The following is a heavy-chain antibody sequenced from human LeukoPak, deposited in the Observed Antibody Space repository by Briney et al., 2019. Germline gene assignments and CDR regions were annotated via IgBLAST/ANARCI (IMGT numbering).Heavy chain of an antibody. CDR2: IYYSGST. CDR3: ARDRLGNWFDP. CDR1: GGSISSYY. J-gene: IGHJ5*02. D-gene: IGHD6-19*01. Sequence: SETLSLTCTVSGGSISSYYWSWIRQPPGKGLEWIGYIYYSGSTNYNPSLKSRVTISVDTSKNQFSLKLSSVTAADTAVYYCARDRLGNWFDPWGQGTLVTVPS. V-gene: IGHV4-59*01.